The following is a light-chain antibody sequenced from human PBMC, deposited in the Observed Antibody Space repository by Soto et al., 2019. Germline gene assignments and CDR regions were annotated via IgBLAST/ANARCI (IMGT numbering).Light chain of an antibody. CDR2: GAS. CDR3: QQYGRSPPIT. Sequence: EIVLTQSPATLSVSPGVRATLSCRASQSISSNLAWYQQKPGQAPRLLIYGASSRATGIPDRFSGSGSGTDFTLTISRLEPEDFAVYYCQQYGRSPPITFGQGTRLEIK. CDR1: QSISSN. V-gene: IGKV3-20*01. J-gene: IGKJ5*01.